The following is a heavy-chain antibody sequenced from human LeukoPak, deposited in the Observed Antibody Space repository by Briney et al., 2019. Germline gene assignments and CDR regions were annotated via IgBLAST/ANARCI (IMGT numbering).Heavy chain of an antibody. J-gene: IGHJ4*02. Sequence: PGGSLRLSCAASGFSFSSYNMNWVRQTPGKGLEWVSSITSSSTYTFYADSVKGRFTISRDNAKNSLYLQMNSLRAEDTAVYYCAREPTYSSSWHTTCDYWGQGTLVTVSS. CDR2: ITSSSTYT. D-gene: IGHD6-13*01. V-gene: IGHV3-21*01. CDR1: GFSFSSYN. CDR3: AREPTYSSSWHTTCDY.